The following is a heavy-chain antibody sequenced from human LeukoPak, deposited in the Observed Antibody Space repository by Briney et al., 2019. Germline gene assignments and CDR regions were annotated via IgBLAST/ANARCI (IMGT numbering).Heavy chain of an antibody. D-gene: IGHD3-9*01. V-gene: IGHV1-69*13. J-gene: IGHJ6*02. Sequence: ASVRVSCKASGDTFSSYVISWVRQAPGQGLEWMGGINPVFGTAHYAQKFQDRVTITADESTSTAYMELSSLRSEDTAVYYCAKTFLTAYDTYFYYYGLDVWGQGTPVTVSS. CDR3: AKTFLTAYDTYFYYYGLDV. CDR2: INPVFGTA. CDR1: GDTFSSYV.